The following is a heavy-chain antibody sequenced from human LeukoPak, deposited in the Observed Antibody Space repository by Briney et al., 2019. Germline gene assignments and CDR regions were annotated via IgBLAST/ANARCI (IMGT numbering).Heavy chain of an antibody. D-gene: IGHD4-17*01. J-gene: IGHJ4*02. CDR1: GGSISSSSYY. CDR3: ARDSAVTTINY. CDR2: IYYSRSP. V-gene: IGHV4-39*02. Sequence: SETLCLTCTVSGGSISSSSYYWGWIRQPPGKGLEWIGSIYYSRSPYYNPSLKSRVTISVDTSKNQFSLKLSSVTAADTAVHYCARDSAVTTINYWGQGTLVTVSS.